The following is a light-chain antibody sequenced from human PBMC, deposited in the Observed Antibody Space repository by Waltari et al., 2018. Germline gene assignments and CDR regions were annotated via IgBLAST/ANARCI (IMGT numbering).Light chain of an antibody. CDR2: DFT. CDR3: ASYPSTSIHVL. CDR1: SSDAGGYNY. V-gene: IGLV2-14*01. Sequence: QSALTQPAPVSGSPGQSITISCTGTSSDAGGYNYVSWYPQPPGKAPKLLIFDFTQRPSGVSDRFSGSKSGNTASLTISGLQAEDEADYYCASYPSTSIHVLFGGGTKLTVL. J-gene: IGLJ2*01.